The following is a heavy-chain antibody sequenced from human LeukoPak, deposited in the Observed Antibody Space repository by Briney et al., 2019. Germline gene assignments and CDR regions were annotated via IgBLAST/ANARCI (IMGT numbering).Heavy chain of an antibody. D-gene: IGHD2/OR15-2a*01. V-gene: IGHV4-38-2*02. J-gene: IGHJ5*02. Sequence: QPSETLSLTCTVSGYSISSGYYWGWIRQPPGKGLEWIGSIYHSGSTYYNPSLKSRVTISVDTSKNHFSLKLTSVTAADTAVYYCARLSWPGRGSRFDPWGQGTLVTVSS. CDR3: ARLSWPGRGSRFDP. CDR1: GYSISSGYY. CDR2: IYHSGST.